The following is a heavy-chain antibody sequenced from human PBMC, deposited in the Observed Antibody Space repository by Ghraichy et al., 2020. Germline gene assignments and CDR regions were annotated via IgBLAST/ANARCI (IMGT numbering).Heavy chain of an antibody. J-gene: IGHJ2*01. V-gene: IGHV3-74*01. D-gene: IGHD3-22*01. Sequence: GVLRLSCAASGFTFNNYWMHWVRQAPGKGLVWVSRINRDGSSTTYADSVKGRFTMSRDNAKNTLDLQMNSLRAEDTAVYYCARETSGSNWYFDLWGRGTLVTVSS. CDR2: INRDGSST. CDR1: GFTFNNYW. CDR3: ARETSGSNWYFDL.